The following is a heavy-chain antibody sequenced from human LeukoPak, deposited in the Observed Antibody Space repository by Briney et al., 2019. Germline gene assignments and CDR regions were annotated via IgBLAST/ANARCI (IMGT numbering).Heavy chain of an antibody. D-gene: IGHD3-16*02. Sequence: GASVKVSCKASGYTFTSYAMHWVRQAPGQRLGWMGWINAGNGDTKYSQKFQGRVTITRDTSASTAYMELSSLRSEDTAVYYCLIWGELSLNYWGQGTLVTVSS. V-gene: IGHV1-3*01. CDR2: INAGNGDT. CDR3: LIWGELSLNY. CDR1: GYTFTSYA. J-gene: IGHJ4*02.